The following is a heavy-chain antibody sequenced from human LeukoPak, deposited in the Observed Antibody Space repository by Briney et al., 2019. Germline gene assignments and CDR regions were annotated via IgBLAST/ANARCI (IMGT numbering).Heavy chain of an antibody. J-gene: IGHJ4*02. D-gene: IGHD3-3*01. CDR1: GFTFSSYG. CDR3: AREVSMDYDFWSGYPDY. V-gene: IGHV3-30*19. CDR2: ISYDGSNK. Sequence: QTEGSLRLSCAASGFTFSSYGMHWVRQAPGKGLEWVAVISYDGSNKYYADSVKGRFTISRDNSKNTLYLQMNSLRAEDTAVYYCAREVSMDYDFWSGYPDYWGQGTLVTVSS.